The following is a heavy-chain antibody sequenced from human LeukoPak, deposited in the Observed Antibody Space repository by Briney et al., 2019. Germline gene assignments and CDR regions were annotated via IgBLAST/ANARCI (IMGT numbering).Heavy chain of an antibody. Sequence: ASVKVSCKASGYTFTSYDINWVRQATGQGLGWMGWMNPNSGNTVCAQKFQGRVTMTRNTSISTAYMELSSLRSEDTAVYYCARVPSSTRYYGMDVWGQGTTVTVSS. D-gene: IGHD2-2*01. CDR2: MNPNSGNT. CDR1: GYTFTSYD. CDR3: ARVPSSTRYYGMDV. J-gene: IGHJ6*02. V-gene: IGHV1-8*01.